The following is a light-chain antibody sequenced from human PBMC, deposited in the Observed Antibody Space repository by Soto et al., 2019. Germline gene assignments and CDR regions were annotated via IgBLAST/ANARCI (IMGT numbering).Light chain of an antibody. Sequence: QSALTQPASVSGSPGQSITVSCTGTSREIGGYNYITWYQHHPGKAPKLMIYEVSNRPSGVSNRFSGSKSGNTASLTISGLQAEDEADYYCCSYAGSSTPLIFGTGTKVTVL. CDR1: SREIGGYNY. CDR3: CSYAGSSTPLI. J-gene: IGLJ1*01. CDR2: EVS. V-gene: IGLV2-23*02.